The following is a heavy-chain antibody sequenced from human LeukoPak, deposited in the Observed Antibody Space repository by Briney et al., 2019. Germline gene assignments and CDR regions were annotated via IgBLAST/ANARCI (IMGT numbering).Heavy chain of an antibody. J-gene: IGHJ6*02. CDR1: GFSLTRFW. V-gene: IGHV5-51*01. CDR2: MYPGDSET. Sequence: GESLKISCYGSGFSLTRFWVAWVRQTPGKGLECMAIMYPGDSETIYSPSFQGQVIISADKSTNTAHLRWSSLKASDSAIYCCARLRAWGSGYFYGLDVWGQGTTVTVSS. CDR3: ARLRAWGSGYFYGLDV. D-gene: IGHD7-27*01.